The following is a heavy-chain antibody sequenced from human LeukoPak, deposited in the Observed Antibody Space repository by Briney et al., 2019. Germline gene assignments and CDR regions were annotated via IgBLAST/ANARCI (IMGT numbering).Heavy chain of an antibody. D-gene: IGHD3-9*01. J-gene: IGHJ6*02. V-gene: IGHV3-21*01. CDR2: ISSSSSYI. CDR1: GFTFSSYS. CDR3: APVIDYDILSGYYYYYYGMDV. Sequence: GGSLRLSCAASGFTFSSYSMNWVRQAPGKGLEWVSSISSSSSYIYYADSVKGRFTISRDNAKNSLYLQMNSLRAEDTAVYYCAPVIDYDILSGYYYYYYGMDVWGQGTTVTVSS.